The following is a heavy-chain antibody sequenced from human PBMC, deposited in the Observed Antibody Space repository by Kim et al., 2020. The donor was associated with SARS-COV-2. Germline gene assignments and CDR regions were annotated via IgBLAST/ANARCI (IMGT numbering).Heavy chain of an antibody. V-gene: IGHV3-23*01. CDR3: AKVRTGSFEN. J-gene: IGHJ4*02. D-gene: IGHD3-10*01. CDR1: GFTFSDNA. Sequence: GGSLRLSCAASGFTFSDNAMAWVRQAPGKGLEWVSTLSSGGGSAFYAASVKGRFTIYRDNFEIILYQQMSGLRADDTAVYYCAKVRTGSFENWGQRNLVSVSS. CDR2: LSSGGGSA.